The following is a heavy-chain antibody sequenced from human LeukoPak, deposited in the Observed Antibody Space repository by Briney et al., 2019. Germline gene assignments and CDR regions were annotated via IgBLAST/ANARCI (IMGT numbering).Heavy chain of an antibody. CDR1: GYTLTELS. CDR2: LDPEDGET. CDR3: ATGRNYCSSTSCYFYYYGMDV. Sequence: ASVKVSCKVSGYTLTELSMHWVRQAPGKGLEWMGGLDPEDGETIYAQKFQGRVTMTEDTSTDTAYMELSSLRSEDTAVYYCATGRNYCSSTSCYFYYYGMDVWGQGTTVTVSS. V-gene: IGHV1-24*01. J-gene: IGHJ6*02. D-gene: IGHD2-2*01.